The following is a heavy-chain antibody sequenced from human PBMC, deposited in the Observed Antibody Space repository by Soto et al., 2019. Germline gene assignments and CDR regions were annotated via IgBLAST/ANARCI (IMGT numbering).Heavy chain of an antibody. V-gene: IGHV4-39*01. CDR3: ARQDKITIFGVAHNWFDP. D-gene: IGHD3-3*01. J-gene: IGHJ5*02. Sequence: SETLSLTCTVSGGSISSSSYYWGWIRQPPGKGLEWIGSIYYSGSTYYNPSLKSRVTISVDASKNQFSLKLSSVTAADTAVYYCARQDKITIFGVAHNWFDPWGQGTLVTVSS. CDR1: GGSISSSSYY. CDR2: IYYSGST.